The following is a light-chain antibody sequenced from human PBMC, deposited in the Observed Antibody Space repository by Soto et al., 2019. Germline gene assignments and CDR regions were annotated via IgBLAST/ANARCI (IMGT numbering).Light chain of an antibody. CDR3: CSYAGSYLV. V-gene: IGLV2-11*01. CDR2: DVS. J-gene: IGLJ2*01. Sequence: QSALTQPRSVSGSPGQSVTMSCTGTSSDVGGYNYVSWYQQHPGKAPKLMIYDVSKRPSGVPDRFSGSKSGNTASLTISGLQAEDEADYYCCSYAGSYLVFGGGTQLTVL. CDR1: SSDVGGYNY.